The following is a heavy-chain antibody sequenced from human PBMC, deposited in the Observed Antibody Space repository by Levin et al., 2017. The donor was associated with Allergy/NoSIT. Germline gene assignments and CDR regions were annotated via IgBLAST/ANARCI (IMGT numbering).Heavy chain of an antibody. CDR2: INWNGAST. Sequence: LTCAASGFTFDDYGVIWVRQAPGKGLEWVSGINWNGASTGYADSVKGRFTISRDNAKNSLYLQMNSLRAEDTALYHCARGNSSSWEDAFDIWGQGTMVTVSS. CDR1: GFTFDDYG. V-gene: IGHV3-20*01. J-gene: IGHJ3*02. CDR3: ARGNSSSWEDAFDI. D-gene: IGHD6-13*01.